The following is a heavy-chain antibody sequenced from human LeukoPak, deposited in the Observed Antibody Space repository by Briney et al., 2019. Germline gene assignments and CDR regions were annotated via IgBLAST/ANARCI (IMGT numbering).Heavy chain of an antibody. CDR3: ARGILGQGYFDL. Sequence: SETLSLTCAVYGGSFRDYYWSWIRQTPGEGLQWIGGIKYSGSTDYNPSLKSRVTMSIDTSKNQFSLKLTSVTAADTAMYYCARGILGQGYFDLWGRDTLVTVFS. CDR1: GGSFRDYY. J-gene: IGHJ2*01. D-gene: IGHD3/OR15-3a*01. CDR2: IKYSGST. V-gene: IGHV4-34*01.